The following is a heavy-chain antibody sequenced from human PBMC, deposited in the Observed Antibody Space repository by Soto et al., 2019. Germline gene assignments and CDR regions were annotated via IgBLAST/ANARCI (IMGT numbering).Heavy chain of an antibody. CDR2: VNPGGYST. J-gene: IGHJ4*02. D-gene: IGHD5-12*01. CDR3: AKDLRPGSGYDFDY. V-gene: IGHV3-23*01. CDR1: GFTFTSYS. Sequence: EVQLLQSGGGLVQPGGSLRLSCAASGFTFTSYSMTWVRQTPGKGLEWVAAVNPGGYSTYYADSVKGRFTISRDNSNKTLYLQMNSLRAEDTAVYYCAKDLRPGSGYDFDYRDQGTLVTVSS.